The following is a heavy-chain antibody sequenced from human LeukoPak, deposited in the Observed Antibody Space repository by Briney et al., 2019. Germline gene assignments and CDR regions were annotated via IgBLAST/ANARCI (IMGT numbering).Heavy chain of an antibody. D-gene: IGHD2-2*01. CDR2: INAGNGNT. Sequence: ASVKVSCKASGYTFTSYAMHWVRQAPGQRLEWMGWINAGNGNTKYSQKFQGRVTITRDTSASTAYMELSSLRSEDTAVYYCASGGCGSTSCYAYWFDPWGQGTLVTVSS. J-gene: IGHJ5*02. CDR3: ASGGCGSTSCYAYWFDP. V-gene: IGHV1-3*01. CDR1: GYTFTSYA.